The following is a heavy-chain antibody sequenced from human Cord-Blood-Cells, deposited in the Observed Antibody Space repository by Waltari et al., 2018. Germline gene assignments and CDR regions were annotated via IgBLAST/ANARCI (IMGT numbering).Heavy chain of an antibody. Sequence: EVQLVESGGGLVQPGGSLRLSCAASGFTFSSSEMNWVRQAPGKGLEWVSYISSSGSTIYYADSVKGRFTISRDNAKNSLYLQMNSLRAEDTAVYCCARLWNSFDYWGQGTLVTVSS. CDR1: GFTFSSSE. V-gene: IGHV3-48*03. D-gene: IGHD1-1*01. CDR3: ARLWNSFDY. CDR2: ISSSGSTI. J-gene: IGHJ4*02.